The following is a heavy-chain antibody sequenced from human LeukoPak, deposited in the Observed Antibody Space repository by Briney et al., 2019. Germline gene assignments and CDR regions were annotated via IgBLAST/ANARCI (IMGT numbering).Heavy chain of an antibody. CDR2: IIPIFGTA. CDR1: GGTFSSYA. V-gene: IGHV1-69*13. D-gene: IGHD1-26*01. CDR3: ARDKSVGYYYYGMDV. Sequence: SVKVSCKASGGTFSSYAISWVRQAPGQGLEWMGGIIPIFGTANYAQKFQGRVTITADESTSTAYMELSSLRSEDTAVYYCARDKSVGYYYYGMDVWGQGTTVTVSS. J-gene: IGHJ6*02.